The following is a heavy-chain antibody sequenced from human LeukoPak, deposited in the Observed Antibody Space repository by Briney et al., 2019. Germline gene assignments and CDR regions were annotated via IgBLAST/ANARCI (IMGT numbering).Heavy chain of an antibody. Sequence: GGPLRLSCAASGFTFSSYAMSGLPEAPGKALEGVSDISGSDGSTYYAGAVKGRFPISRDNAKNTLYLQLNSLRAEDSAVYYCAKERIAAAGTMGSAAFQYWGQGTLVTVSS. CDR2: ISGSDGST. J-gene: IGHJ1*01. V-gene: IGHV3-23*01. CDR3: AKERIAAAGTMGSAAFQY. CDR1: GFTFSSYA. D-gene: IGHD6-13*01.